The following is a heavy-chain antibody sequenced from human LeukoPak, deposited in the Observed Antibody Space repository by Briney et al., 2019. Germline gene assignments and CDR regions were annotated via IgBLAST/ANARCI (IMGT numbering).Heavy chain of an antibody. CDR1: GFTFSSYA. V-gene: IGHV3-30*04. D-gene: IGHD6-19*01. Sequence: PGRSLRLSCAASGFTFSSYAMHWVRQAPGKGLEWVAVISYDGSNKYYADSVKGRFTISRDNSKNTLYLQMNSLRAEDTAVYYCATSGYSSGWGYYYYYGMDVWGQGTMVTVSS. J-gene: IGHJ6*02. CDR2: ISYDGSNK. CDR3: ATSGYSSGWGYYYYYGMDV.